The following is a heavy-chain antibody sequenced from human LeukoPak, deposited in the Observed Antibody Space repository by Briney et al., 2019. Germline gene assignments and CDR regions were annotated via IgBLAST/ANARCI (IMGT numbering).Heavy chain of an antibody. CDR3: AREVGGVSHAYYGDYKGGPFDY. CDR2: IYYSGST. J-gene: IGHJ4*02. D-gene: IGHD4-17*01. V-gene: IGHV4-59*01. CDR1: GGSISSYY. Sequence: PSETLSLTCTVSGGSISSYYWSWIRQPPGKGLEWIGYIYYSGSTNYNPSLKSRVTISVDTSKNQFSLKLSSVTAADTAVYYCAREVGGVSHAYYGDYKGGPFDYWGQGTLVTVSS.